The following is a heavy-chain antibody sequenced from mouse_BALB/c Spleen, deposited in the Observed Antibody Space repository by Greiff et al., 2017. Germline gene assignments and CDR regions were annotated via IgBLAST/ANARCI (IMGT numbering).Heavy chain of an antibody. CDR1: GFNIKDTY. D-gene: IGHD6-2*01. CDR2: IDPANGNT. Sequence: EVQLQESGAELVKPGASVKLSCTASGFNIKDTYMHWVKQRPEQGLEWIGRIDPANGNTKYDPKFQGKATITADTSSNTAYLQLSSLTSEDTAVYYCAISYYYAMDYWGQGTSVTVSS. J-gene: IGHJ4*01. CDR3: AISYYYAMDY. V-gene: IGHV14-3*02.